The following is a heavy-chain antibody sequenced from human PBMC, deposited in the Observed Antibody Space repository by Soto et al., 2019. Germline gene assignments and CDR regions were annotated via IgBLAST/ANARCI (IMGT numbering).Heavy chain of an antibody. CDR3: TIGVTRLADIYT. V-gene: IGHV3-15*07. D-gene: IGHD3-9*01. J-gene: IGHJ3*01. CDR1: GFTFSNAW. CDR2: IKSKTDGGTT. Sequence: GGSLRLSCAASGFTFSNAWMNWVRQAPGKGLEWVGRIKSKTDGGTTDYAAPVKGRFTISRDDSKNTLYLQMNSLKTEDTAVYYCTIGVTRLADIYTWCQGTMLTISS.